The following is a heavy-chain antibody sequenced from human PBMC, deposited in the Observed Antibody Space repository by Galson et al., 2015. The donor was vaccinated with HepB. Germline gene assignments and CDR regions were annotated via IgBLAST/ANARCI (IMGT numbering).Heavy chain of an antibody. CDR2: IYSGGST. D-gene: IGHD3-22*01. J-gene: IGHJ2*01. V-gene: IGHV3-66*01. CDR1: GSTVSSNY. CDR3: ARVLGAAPQMNYNSSSRYWYFDL. Sequence: SLRLSCAASGSTVSSNYMSWVRQAPGKGLEWVSVIYSGGSTYYADSVKGRFTISRDNSKNTLYLQMNSLRAEDTAVYYCARVLGAAPQMNYNSSSRYWYFDLWGRGTLVTVSS.